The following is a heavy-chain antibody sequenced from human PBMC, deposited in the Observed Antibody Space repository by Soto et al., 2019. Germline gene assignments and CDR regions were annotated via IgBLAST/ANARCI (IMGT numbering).Heavy chain of an antibody. CDR1: GDTFNIYT. CDR3: ATNGSSVVLDS. CDR2: IFAMFGSP. Sequence: VASVKVSCKASGDTFNIYTFNWVRQAPGQGPEWMGGIFAMFGSPHNAEKFQHRLTITADDSTTTVYMELSDLRSEDTAVYYCATNGSSVVLDSWGQGTLVTRLL. V-gene: IGHV1-69*13. J-gene: IGHJ4*02. D-gene: IGHD3-10*01.